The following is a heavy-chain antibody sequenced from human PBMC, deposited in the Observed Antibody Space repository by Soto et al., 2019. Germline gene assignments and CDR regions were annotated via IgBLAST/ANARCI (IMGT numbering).Heavy chain of an antibody. Sequence: QVQLQESGPGLVKPSQTLSLTCSVSGASISSGGYYWNWIRQHPGKGLEWIGYIYYSGTTYYNRSLKSRVTISVDTSKNQFSLKLSSVTAADTAVYYCAASCVGCGGFNYYGMDVW. CDR1: GASISSGGYY. CDR3: AASCVGCGGFNYYGMDV. D-gene: IGHD2-21*01. J-gene: IGHJ6*01. V-gene: IGHV4-31*03. CDR2: IYYSGTT.